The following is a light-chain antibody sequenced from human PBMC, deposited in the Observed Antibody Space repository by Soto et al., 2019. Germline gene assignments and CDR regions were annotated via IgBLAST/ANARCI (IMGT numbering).Light chain of an antibody. J-gene: IGKJ1*01. CDR1: QSVSSSY. CDR2: AAS. CDR3: QHYGSSPQT. Sequence: EIVLTQSPGTLSLSPGERATLSCRASQSVSSSYLAWYQQKPGEAPRLLIYAASSRATGIPDRFSGSGSGKDFPLTISRLEPEDFAVYYCQHYGSSPQTFGQGTKLEIK. V-gene: IGKV3-20*01.